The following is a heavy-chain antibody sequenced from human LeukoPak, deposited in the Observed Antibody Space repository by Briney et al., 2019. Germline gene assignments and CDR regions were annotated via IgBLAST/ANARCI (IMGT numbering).Heavy chain of an antibody. Sequence: GGSLRLSCVASGFSFSSYSMNWVRQAPGKGLEWVSYGGHSGASYYADSVKGRFTISRDNAKNSLYLQMNSLRAEDTAVYYCARARTTVTTTPLHWGQGALVTVSS. J-gene: IGHJ4*02. CDR1: GFSFSSYS. V-gene: IGHV3-48*04. CDR2: GGHSGAS. D-gene: IGHD4-11*01. CDR3: ARARTTVTTTPLH.